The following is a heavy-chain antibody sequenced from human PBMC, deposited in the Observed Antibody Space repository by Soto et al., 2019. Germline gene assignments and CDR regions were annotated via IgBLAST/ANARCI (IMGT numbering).Heavy chain of an antibody. V-gene: IGHV3-48*02. CDR3: ARDNGIAGSFDP. J-gene: IGHJ5*02. Sequence: LRLSCAASGFTFSAYSMNWVRQAPGKGLEWISYISIGSTTIFYADSVKGRFTISRDNAKNSLYLQMNSLRDEDTSVYYCARDNGIAGSFDPWGQGTLVTVSS. CDR2: ISIGSTTI. D-gene: IGHD6-13*01. CDR1: GFTFSAYS.